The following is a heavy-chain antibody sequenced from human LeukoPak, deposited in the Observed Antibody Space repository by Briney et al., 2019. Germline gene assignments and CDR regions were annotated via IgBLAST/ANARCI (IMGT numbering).Heavy chain of an antibody. CDR1: GYTFTSYD. Sequence: ASAKVSCKASGYTFTSYDINWVRQATGQGLEWMGWMNPNSGNTGYAQKFQGRVTMTRNTSISTAYMELSSLRSEDTAVYYCARRGSGWSNYYYYYGMDVWGQGTTVTVSS. CDR2: MNPNSGNT. V-gene: IGHV1-8*01. D-gene: IGHD6-19*01. CDR3: ARRGSGWSNYYYYYGMDV. J-gene: IGHJ6*02.